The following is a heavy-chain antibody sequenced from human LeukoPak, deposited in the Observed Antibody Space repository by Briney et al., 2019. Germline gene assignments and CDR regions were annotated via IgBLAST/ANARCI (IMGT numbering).Heavy chain of an antibody. CDR1: GFTFSSYS. CDR2: ISSSSSYI. J-gene: IGHJ5*02. CDR3: ARGVWFGDFSWLDP. Sequence: GGSLRLSCAASGFTFSSYSMNWVRQAPGKGLEWVSSISSSSSYIYYADSVKGRFTISRDNAKNSLYLQMNSLRAEDTAVYYCARGVWFGDFSWLDPWGQGTLVTVSS. V-gene: IGHV3-21*01. D-gene: IGHD3-10*01.